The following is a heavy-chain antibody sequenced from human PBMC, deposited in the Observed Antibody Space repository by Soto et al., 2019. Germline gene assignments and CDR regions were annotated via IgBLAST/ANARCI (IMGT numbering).Heavy chain of an antibody. CDR3: ARHNPYSSSPHFDY. J-gene: IGHJ4*02. V-gene: IGHV4-59*08. CDR2: IYYSGST. CDR1: GGSISSYY. D-gene: IGHD6-6*01. Sequence: PSETLSLTCTVSGGSISSYYWSWIRQPPGKGLEWIGYIYYSGSTNYNPSLKSRVTISVDTSKNQFSLKLSSVTAADTAVYYCARHNPYSSSPHFDYWGQGTLVTVSS.